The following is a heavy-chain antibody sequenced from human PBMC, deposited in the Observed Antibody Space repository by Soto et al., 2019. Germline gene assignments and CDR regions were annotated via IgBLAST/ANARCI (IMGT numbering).Heavy chain of an antibody. V-gene: IGHV1-69*13. Sequence: SVKVSCKASGGTFSSYAISWVRQAPGQGLEWMGGIIPTFGTANYAQKFHGRVTITADESTSTAYMELSSLRSEDTAVYYCARNGGSYSEAFDIWGQGTMVTVSS. CDR3: ARNGGSYSEAFDI. D-gene: IGHD1-26*01. CDR1: GGTFSSYA. J-gene: IGHJ3*02. CDR2: IIPTFGTA.